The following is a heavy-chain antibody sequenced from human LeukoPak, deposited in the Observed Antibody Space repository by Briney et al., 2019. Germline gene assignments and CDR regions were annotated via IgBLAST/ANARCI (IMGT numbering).Heavy chain of an antibody. Sequence: SETLSLTCTVSGGSISSYYWSWIRQPPGKGLEWIGYIYYSGSTNYNPSLKSRVTISVDTSKNQFSLKLSSVTAADTAVYYCARDQTDGGTDYWGQGTLVTVSS. D-gene: IGHD4-23*01. CDR3: ARDQTDGGTDY. CDR1: GGSISSYY. J-gene: IGHJ4*02. CDR2: IYYSGST. V-gene: IGHV4-59*12.